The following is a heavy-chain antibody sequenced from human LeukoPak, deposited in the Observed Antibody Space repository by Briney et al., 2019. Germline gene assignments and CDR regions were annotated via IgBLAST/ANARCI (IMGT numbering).Heavy chain of an antibody. J-gene: IGHJ6*03. CDR3: ARDMGYSYGPKNYYYMDV. CDR2: IYYSGST. D-gene: IGHD5-18*01. CDR1: GGSFSGYY. V-gene: IGHV4-59*01. Sequence: SETLSLTCAVYGGSFSGYYWSWIRQPPGKGLEWIGYIYYSGSTNYNPSLKSRVTISVDTSKNQFSLKLSSVTAADTAVYYCARDMGYSYGPKNYYYMDVWGKGTTVTVSS.